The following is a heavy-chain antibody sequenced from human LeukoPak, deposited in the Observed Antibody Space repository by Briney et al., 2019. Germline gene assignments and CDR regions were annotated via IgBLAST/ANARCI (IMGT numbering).Heavy chain of an antibody. CDR3: AKGVRLWFAFYFDY. V-gene: IGHV3-23*01. D-gene: IGHD3-10*01. CDR1: GFTFSSYA. Sequence: GGSLRLSCAASGFTFSSYAMSWVRQAPGKGLEWVSAISGNGYNTYYADSVKGRFTISSESSRNTLYLQMHSLRAEDTAVYYCAKGVRLWFAFYFDYWGQGTLVTVSS. CDR2: ISGNGYNT. J-gene: IGHJ4*02.